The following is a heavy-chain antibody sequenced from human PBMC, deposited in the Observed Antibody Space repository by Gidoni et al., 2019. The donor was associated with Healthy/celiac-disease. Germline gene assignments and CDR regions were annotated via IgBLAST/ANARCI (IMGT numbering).Heavy chain of an antibody. CDR2: INPSGGST. CDR3: ARESPITPAGFQH. D-gene: IGHD6-19*01. Sequence: QVQLVQSGAEVKKPGASVKVSCKASGDTVTSYYMHWVRQAPGQGLEWMGIINPSGGSTSYAQKFQGRVTMTRDTSTSTVYMELSSLRSEDTAVYYCARESPITPAGFQHWGQGTLVTVSS. CDR1: GDTVTSYY. V-gene: IGHV1-46*01. J-gene: IGHJ1*01.